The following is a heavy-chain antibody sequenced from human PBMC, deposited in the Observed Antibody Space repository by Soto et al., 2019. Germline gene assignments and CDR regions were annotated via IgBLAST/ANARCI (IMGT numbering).Heavy chain of an antibody. CDR3: AKERRLRPWFGEFLN. CDR1: VFTFRSYA. D-gene: IGHD3-10*01. J-gene: IGHJ4*02. Sequence: PVGSLRLSCATSVFTFRSYAMSCVRQAPGKGLEWVSTISGTGNYTYYGDSVKGRFIVSRDNSKNTLYLQMNSLRAEDTAVYYCAKERRLRPWFGEFLNWGQGALVIVSS. CDR2: ISGTGNYT. V-gene: IGHV3-23*01.